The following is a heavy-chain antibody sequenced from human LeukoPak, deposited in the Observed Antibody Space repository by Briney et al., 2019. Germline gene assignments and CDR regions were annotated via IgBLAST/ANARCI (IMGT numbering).Heavy chain of an antibody. CDR1: GGTFSSYA. J-gene: IGHJ4*02. Sequence: SVKVSCKASGGTFSSYAISWVRQAPGQGLEWMGGIIPIFGTANYAQKFQGRVTITADESTSTAYMELSSLRSEDTAVYYCARGYYDYVWGSYRYSLYFDYWGQGTLVTVSS. CDR3: ARGYYDYVWGSYRYSLYFDY. V-gene: IGHV1-69*13. CDR2: IIPIFGTA. D-gene: IGHD3-16*02.